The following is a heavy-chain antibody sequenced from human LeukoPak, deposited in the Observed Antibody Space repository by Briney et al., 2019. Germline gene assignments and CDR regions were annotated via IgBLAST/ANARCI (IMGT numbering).Heavy chain of an antibody. CDR3: ARGQRYCSGGSCYAPLDY. CDR1: GGSISPYY. V-gene: IGHV4-59*12. Sequence: PSETLSLTCTVSGGSISPYYWSWIRQPPGKGLEWVGYIYYSGTTHYNPSLESRVTMSVDTSKNQFSLKLSFVTAADTAVYYCARGQRYCSGGSCYAPLDYWGQGTLVSVSS. CDR2: IYYSGTT. J-gene: IGHJ4*02. D-gene: IGHD2-15*01.